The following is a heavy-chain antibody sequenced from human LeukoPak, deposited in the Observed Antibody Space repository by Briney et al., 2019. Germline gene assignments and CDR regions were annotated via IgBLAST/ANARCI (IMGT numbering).Heavy chain of an antibody. D-gene: IGHD6-13*01. CDR3: ARGAAADTYYFDY. CDR2: LIPIFGTT. V-gene: IGHV1-69*06. J-gene: IGHJ4*02. CDR1: GDTFSSYA. Sequence: ASVKVSCKASGDTFSSYAISWVRQAPGQGLEWMGGLIPIFGTTNYAQKFQGRVTITADKSASTAYMELSSLRSEDTAMYYCARGAAADTYYFDYWGQGTLVTVSS.